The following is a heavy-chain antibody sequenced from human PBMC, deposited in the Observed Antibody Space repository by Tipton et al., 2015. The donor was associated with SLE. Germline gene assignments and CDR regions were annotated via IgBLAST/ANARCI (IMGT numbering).Heavy chain of an antibody. CDR1: GYTFTDYT. Sequence: QVQLVQSGSELKQPGASVKVSCKASGYTFTDYTMNWVRQAPGQGLEWMGWINTNTGNPTYAQAFTGRFVFSLDTSVSTAYLEISSLKAEDTALYYCARHPWGIRSYCSSGTCSIDSWGQGTLVTVSS. V-gene: IGHV7-4-1*02. D-gene: IGHD2-15*01. CDR2: INTNTGNP. J-gene: IGHJ4*02. CDR3: ARHPWGIRSYCSSGTCSIDS.